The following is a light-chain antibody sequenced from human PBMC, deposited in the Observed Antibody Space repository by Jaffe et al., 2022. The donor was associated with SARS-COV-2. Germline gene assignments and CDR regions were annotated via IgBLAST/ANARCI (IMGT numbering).Light chain of an antibody. Sequence: SSELTQDPAVSVALGQTVRITCQGDSLRTYYASWYQQKPGQAPVLVIYAKNNRPSGIPGRLSGSTSGNIASLTITGAQAEDEADYYCTSRDTSGIHVFGAGTKVTVL. J-gene: IGLJ1*01. CDR3: TSRDTSGIHV. CDR2: AKN. V-gene: IGLV3-19*01. CDR1: SLRTYY.